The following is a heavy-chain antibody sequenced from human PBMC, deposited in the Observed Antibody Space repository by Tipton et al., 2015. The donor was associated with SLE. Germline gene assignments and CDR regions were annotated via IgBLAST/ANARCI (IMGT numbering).Heavy chain of an antibody. D-gene: IGHD6-13*01. V-gene: IGHV1-8*01. CDR1: GGSISSSS. J-gene: IGHJ6*02. CDR2: MNPNSGNT. CDR3: ARGRIAAAGKNGMDV. Sequence: TCTVSGGSISSSSYYWGWIRQPPGKGLEWMGWMNPNSGNTGYAQKFQGRVTMTRNTSISTAYMELSSLRSEDTAVYYCARGRIAAAGKNGMDVWGQGTTVTVSS.